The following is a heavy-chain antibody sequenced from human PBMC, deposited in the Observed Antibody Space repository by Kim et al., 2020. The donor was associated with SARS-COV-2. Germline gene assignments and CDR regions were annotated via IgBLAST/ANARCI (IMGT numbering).Heavy chain of an antibody. CDR3: ARTVAGRIDAFDI. J-gene: IGHJ3*02. CDR1: GFTFGRFTFGSFW. Sequence: GGSLRLSCAASGFTFGRFTFGSFWMSWVRQAPGKGLELVANIKQDGSQKYYVDSMKGRFTISRDNAQNSLYLHVTSLRAEDTAVYYCARTVAGRIDAFDIWGQGTMVTVSS. CDR2: IKQDGSQK. V-gene: IGHV3-7*03. D-gene: IGHD6-19*01.